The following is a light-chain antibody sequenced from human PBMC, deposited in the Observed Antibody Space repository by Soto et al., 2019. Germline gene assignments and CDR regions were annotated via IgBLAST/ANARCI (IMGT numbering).Light chain of an antibody. J-gene: IGKJ4*01. CDR3: QQRTNWPLSLT. Sequence: EIVSTQAPATLSLSPGERVTLSCRASQSVSSYLAWYQQRPGQAPRLLIFDASTRATGIPARFSGSGSGTDFTLTISSLEPEDFAVYYCQQRTNWPLSLTFGGGTKVEIK. CDR1: QSVSSY. V-gene: IGKV3-11*01. CDR2: DAS.